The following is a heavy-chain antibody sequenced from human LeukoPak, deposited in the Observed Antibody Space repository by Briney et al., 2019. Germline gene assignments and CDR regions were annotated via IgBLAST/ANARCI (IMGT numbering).Heavy chain of an antibody. D-gene: IGHD4-17*01. Sequence: GGSLRLSCAASGFTFSNAWMSWVRQAPGKGLEWVGRIKSKTDGGTTDYAAPVKGRFTISRDDSKNTLYLQMNSLKIEDTAVYCCTTDDYGDCVPDYWGQGTLVTVSS. CDR2: IKSKTDGGTT. CDR3: TTDDYGDCVPDY. CDR1: GFTFSNAW. V-gene: IGHV3-15*01. J-gene: IGHJ4*02.